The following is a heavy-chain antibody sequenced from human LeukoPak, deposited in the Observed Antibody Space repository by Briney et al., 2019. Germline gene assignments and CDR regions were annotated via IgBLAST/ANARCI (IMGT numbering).Heavy chain of an antibody. CDR3: ARVLHYYGSGSYDY. D-gene: IGHD3-10*01. CDR2: INPNSGGT. V-gene: IGHV1-2*04. Sequence: ASVKVSCKASGYTFTGYYMHWVRQTPGQGLEWMGWINPNSGGTNYAQKFQGWVTMTRDTSISTAYMELSRLRSDDTAVYYCARVLHYYGSGSYDYWGQVTLVTVSS. J-gene: IGHJ4*02. CDR1: GYTFTGYY.